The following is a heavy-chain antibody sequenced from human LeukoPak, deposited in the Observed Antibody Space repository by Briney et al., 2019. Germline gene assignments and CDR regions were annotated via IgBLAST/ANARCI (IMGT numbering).Heavy chain of an antibody. CDR2: IIPIFGTA. J-gene: IGHJ4*02. V-gene: IGHV1-69*05. D-gene: IGHD3-10*01. CDR1: GGTFSSYA. CDR3: ARGSDNMVRGVIAKYYFDY. Sequence: ASVKVSCKASGGTFSSYAISWVRQAPGQGLEWMGGIIPIFGTANYAQKFQGRVTITTDESTSTAYMELSSLRSEDTAVYYCARGSDNMVRGVIAKYYFDYWGQGTLVTVSS.